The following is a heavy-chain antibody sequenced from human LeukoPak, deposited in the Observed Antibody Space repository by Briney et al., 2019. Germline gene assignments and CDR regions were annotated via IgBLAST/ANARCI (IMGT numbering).Heavy chain of an antibody. D-gene: IGHD3-10*01. J-gene: IGHJ6*02. V-gene: IGHV3-53*01. Sequence: GGSLRLSCAASGFTVSSNYMSWVRQAPGKGLEWVPVIYSGGSTYYADSVKGRFTISRDNSKNTLYLQMNSLRAEDTAVYYCARDPIWFGELFHYYYSMDVWGQGTTVTVSS. CDR2: IYSGGST. CDR3: ARDPIWFGELFHYYYSMDV. CDR1: GFTVSSNY.